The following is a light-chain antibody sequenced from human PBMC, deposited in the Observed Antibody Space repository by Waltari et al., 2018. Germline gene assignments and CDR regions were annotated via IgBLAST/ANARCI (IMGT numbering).Light chain of an antibody. CDR2: GNS. V-gene: IGLV1-40*01. Sequence: QSVLTQPPSVSGAPGQRVTISCTGSSSNIGAGYDVHWYQQLPGTAPKLLIYGNSNRPSGGPDRVSGSKSGTSASLAITGLQAEDEADYYCQSYDSSLSGSGVFGTGTKVTVL. J-gene: IGLJ1*01. CDR3: QSYDSSLSGSGV. CDR1: SSNIGAGYD.